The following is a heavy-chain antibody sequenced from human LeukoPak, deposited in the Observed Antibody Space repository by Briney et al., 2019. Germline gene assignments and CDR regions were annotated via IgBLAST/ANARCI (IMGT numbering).Heavy chain of an antibody. J-gene: IGHJ4*02. CDR3: AREGYYGSGSPPSLYFDY. V-gene: IGHV3-30-3*01. Sequence: GGSLRLSCAASVFTFSSYSMHWVRQAPCKGLEWVAVTSSDLNVKLYADSVKGRFTISRDNSRSTLYLQMNSLRPEDTAIYYCAREGYYGSGSPPSLYFDYWGQGTLVTVSS. CDR2: TSSDLNVK. D-gene: IGHD3-10*01. CDR1: VFTFSSYS.